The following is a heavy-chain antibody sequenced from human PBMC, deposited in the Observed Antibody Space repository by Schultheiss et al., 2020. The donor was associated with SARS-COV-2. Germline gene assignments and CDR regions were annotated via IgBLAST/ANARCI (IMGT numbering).Heavy chain of an antibody. Sequence: GGSLRLSCAASGFTFDDYAMHWVRQATGKGLEWVSAIGTAGDTYYPGSVKGRFTISRDSSKNTMFLQMNSLRPEDTAVYYCAREKVEAVALYYYYYGMDVWGQGTTVTVSS. J-gene: IGHJ6*02. CDR2: IGTAGDT. CDR3: AREKVEAVALYYYYYGMDV. V-gene: IGHV3-13*04. D-gene: IGHD6-19*01. CDR1: GFTFDDYA.